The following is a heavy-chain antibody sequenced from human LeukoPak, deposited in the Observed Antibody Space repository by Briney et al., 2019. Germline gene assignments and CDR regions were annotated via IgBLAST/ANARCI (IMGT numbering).Heavy chain of an antibody. CDR1: GFTFSSYA. J-gene: IGHJ6*02. V-gene: IGHV3-30-3*01. D-gene: IGHD2-15*01. CDR2: ISYDGSNK. Sequence: QPGRSLRLSCAASGFTFSSYAMHWVRQAPGKGLEWVAVISYDGSNKYYADSVKGRFTISRDNSKNTLYLQMNSLRAEDTAVYYCARVAWYCSGGSCYPNPHYYYGMDVWGQGTTVTVSS. CDR3: ARVAWYCSGGSCYPNPHYYYGMDV.